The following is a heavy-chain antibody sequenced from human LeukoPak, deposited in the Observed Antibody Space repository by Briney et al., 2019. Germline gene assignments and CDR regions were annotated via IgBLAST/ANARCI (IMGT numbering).Heavy chain of an antibody. D-gene: IGHD6-19*01. CDR3: ARVTDVAVAGMGSFDY. CDR2: IYYSGST. CDR1: GGSIRSYY. J-gene: IGHJ4*02. Sequence: SETLSLTCTVSGGSIRSYYWSWIRQPPGKGLEWIGFIYYSGSTKYNPSLKSRVNISVDTSKNQFSLKLSSVTVADTAVYFCARVTDVAVAGMGSFDYWGQGTLVTVSS. V-gene: IGHV4-59*01.